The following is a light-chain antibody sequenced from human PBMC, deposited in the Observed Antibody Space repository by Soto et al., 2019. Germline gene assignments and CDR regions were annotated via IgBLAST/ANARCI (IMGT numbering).Light chain of an antibody. CDR3: QQRSNWPPLT. V-gene: IGKV3-11*01. Sequence: EIVLTQSPATLSLSPGERATLSCRASQSVSSYLAWYQQQPGQAPRLLIYDASNRATGIPARFSGSGSVTDFTLTISSLESEDFAVYYCQQRSNWPPLTFGGGTKVEIK. CDR1: QSVSSY. CDR2: DAS. J-gene: IGKJ4*01.